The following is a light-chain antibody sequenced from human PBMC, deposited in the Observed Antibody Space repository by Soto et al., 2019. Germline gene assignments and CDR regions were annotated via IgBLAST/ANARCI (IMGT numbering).Light chain of an antibody. Sequence: EIVLTQSPGTLSLSPGERATLSCRASQSVSSTFLAWYQQKPGQAPRLLTYGASSRATGSPDRFSGSGSGTAFTLTISRLEPEEFAVYYCQQFGSSPPYTFGQGTKVEIK. V-gene: IGKV3-20*01. J-gene: IGKJ2*01. CDR2: GAS. CDR1: QSVSSTF. CDR3: QQFGSSPPYT.